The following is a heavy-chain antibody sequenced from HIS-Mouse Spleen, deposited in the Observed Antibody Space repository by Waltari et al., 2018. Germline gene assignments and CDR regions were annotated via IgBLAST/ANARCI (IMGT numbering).Heavy chain of an antibody. Sequence: QLQLQESGPGLVKPSETLSLTCTVSGGSISSSSYYWGWIRQPPGKGLEWIGSIYYSGSTYYNPSLKSRVTISVDTSRNQFSLKLSSVTAADTAVYYCARENFIVGATGYWGQGTLVTVSS. J-gene: IGHJ4*02. CDR2: IYYSGST. V-gene: IGHV4-39*07. D-gene: IGHD1-26*01. CDR1: GGSISSSSYY. CDR3: ARENFIVGATGY.